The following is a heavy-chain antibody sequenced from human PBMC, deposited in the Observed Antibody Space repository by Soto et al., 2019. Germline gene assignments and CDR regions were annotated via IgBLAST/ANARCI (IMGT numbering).Heavy chain of an antibody. V-gene: IGHV5-51*01. CDR1: GYRFTRYW. CDR3: ARQPQPIGWFDT. J-gene: IGHJ5*02. Sequence: GDSLKLSCNGSGYRFTRYWIGWVRQMPGTGLEWMGIIYPGDSDTRYSPSFQGQVTISADKSISTAYLQWSSLKASDTAMYDWARQPQPIGWFDTWGQGTLVTVSS. D-gene: IGHD2-2*01. CDR2: IYPGDSDT.